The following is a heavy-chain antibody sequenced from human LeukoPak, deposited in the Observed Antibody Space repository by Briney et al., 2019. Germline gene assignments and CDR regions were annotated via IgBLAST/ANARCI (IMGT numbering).Heavy chain of an antibody. CDR2: INHSGST. CDR3: ANGGGDPHHYFDY. CDR1: GGSFSGYY. V-gene: IGHV4-34*01. J-gene: IGHJ4*02. D-gene: IGHD2-21*02. Sequence: PSETLSLTCAVYGGSFSGYYWSWIRQPPGKGLEWIGEINHSGSTNYNPSPKSRVAISVDTSKNQFPLKLSSVTAADTAVYYCANGGGDPHHYFDYWGQGTLVTVSS.